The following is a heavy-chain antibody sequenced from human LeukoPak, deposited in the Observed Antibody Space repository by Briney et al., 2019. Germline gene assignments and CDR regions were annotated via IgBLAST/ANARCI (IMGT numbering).Heavy chain of an antibody. CDR1: GGTFSNSA. CDR2: IIPMSDTT. CDR3: ATSQTSYYYDSSGYYVDY. D-gene: IGHD3-22*01. V-gene: IGHV1-69*13. Sequence: ASVKVSCKASGGTFSNSAICWVRQAPGQGLEWMGGIIPMSDTTNYAQKFQGRVTITADESTSTAYMELSSLRSEDTAVYYCATSQTSYYYDSSGYYVDYWGQGTLVTVSS. J-gene: IGHJ4*02.